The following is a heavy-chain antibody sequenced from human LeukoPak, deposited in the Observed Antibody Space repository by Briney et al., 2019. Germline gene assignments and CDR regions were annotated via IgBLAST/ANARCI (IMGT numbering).Heavy chain of an antibody. D-gene: IGHD2-2*01. CDR2: IIPIIGTA. CDR3: ASSLPGEYCSRTHCSPDAFDI. V-gene: IGHV1-69*01. Sequence: GSSVKVSCKASGGTFSSYAISWVRQAPGQGLEWMGGIIPIIGTANYAQKFQGRVTITADESTSTAYMELSSLRSEDTAVYYCASSLPGEYCSRTHCSPDAFDIWGQGTMVTVSS. CDR1: GGTFSSYA. J-gene: IGHJ3*02.